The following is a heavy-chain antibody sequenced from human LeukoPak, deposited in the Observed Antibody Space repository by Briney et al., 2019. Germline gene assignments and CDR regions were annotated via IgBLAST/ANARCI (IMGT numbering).Heavy chain of an antibody. CDR3: AKDQGGASQDYSYYAMDV. Sequence: GGSLRLSCAASGFTFSSYGMHWVRQAPGKGLEWVAVISYDGSKKNYADSVKGRSTIARDNSQNTLFLQMNGLRAEDTAVYYCAKDQGGASQDYSYYAMDVWGQGTTVTVSS. CDR1: GFTFSSYG. J-gene: IGHJ6*02. V-gene: IGHV3-30*18. CDR2: ISYDGSKK. D-gene: IGHD1-26*01.